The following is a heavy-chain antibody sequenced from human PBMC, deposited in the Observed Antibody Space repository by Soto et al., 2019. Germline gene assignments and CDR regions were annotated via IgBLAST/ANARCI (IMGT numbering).Heavy chain of an antibody. CDR2: IKSDGTTT. CDR3: ARIFAGTYSLRCFDH. D-gene: IGHD2-21*01. J-gene: IGHJ4*02. Sequence: PGGSLRLSCEASGFAFTTYWMHWVRQAPGKGLVWVSGIKSDGTTTTYADSVKGRFTISRDNAKNTLYLQMSSLSAEATAVYYCARIFAGTYSLRCFDHWGQGTQVTVSS. CDR1: GFAFTTYW. V-gene: IGHV3-74*01.